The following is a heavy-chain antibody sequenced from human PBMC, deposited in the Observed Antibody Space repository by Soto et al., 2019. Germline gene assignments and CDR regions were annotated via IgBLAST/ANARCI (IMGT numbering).Heavy chain of an antibody. Sequence: QVQLQESGPGLVKPSGTLSLTCTVSGDSTRHINWWTWFRQTPGKGLEWIGEIYQSGSTKYSPSLERRVNISVDKTKKQFSLKLSSVTAADSAVYFCAGANNIAARFPVMDVWGQGTTVTVS. V-gene: IGHV4-4*02. CDR1: GDSTRHINW. CDR3: AGANNIAARFPVMDV. J-gene: IGHJ6*02. D-gene: IGHD5-12*01. CDR2: IYQSGST.